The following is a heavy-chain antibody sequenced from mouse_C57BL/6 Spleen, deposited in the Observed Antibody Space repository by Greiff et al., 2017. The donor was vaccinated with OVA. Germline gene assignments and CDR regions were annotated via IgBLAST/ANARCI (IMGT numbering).Heavy chain of an antibody. D-gene: IGHD1-1*01. CDR3: ARNCDGSDYGYFDV. CDR2: INPNNGGT. Sequence: EVQLQQSGPELVKPGASVKISCKASGYTFTDYYMNWVKQSHGKSLEWIGDINPNNGGTSYNQKFKGKATLTVDKSSSTAYMELRSLTSEVSAVYYCARNCDGSDYGYFDVWGTGTTLTVSS. CDR1: GYTFTDYY. V-gene: IGHV1-26*01. J-gene: IGHJ1*03.